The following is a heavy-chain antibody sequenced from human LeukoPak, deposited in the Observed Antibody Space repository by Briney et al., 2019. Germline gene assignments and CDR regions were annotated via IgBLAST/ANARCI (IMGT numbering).Heavy chain of an antibody. Sequence: SETLSLTCTVSGGSMNTVSYYWVWIRQAPEKGLEWIGSVYSRGSIYSNPPLRSRVTISLDTSTNQFSLNLSSVTVADTALYYCARDRLSLGAFDIWGPGTTVVVSS. CDR3: ARDRLSLGAFDI. CDR1: GGSMNTVSYY. V-gene: IGHV4-39*07. CDR2: VYSRGSI. D-gene: IGHD3-16*01. J-gene: IGHJ3*02.